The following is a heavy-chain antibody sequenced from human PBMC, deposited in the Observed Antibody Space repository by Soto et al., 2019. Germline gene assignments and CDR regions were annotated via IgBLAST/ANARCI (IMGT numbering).Heavy chain of an antibody. CDR3: AKGRVRGPATDYLDY. Sequence: EVQLLESGGGLVQPGGSLRLSCAASGFTFSSYAMSWVRQAPGKGLEWVSAISGSGGSTYYADSVKGRFTISRDNSKNPLYLQMNSLRAEDTAVYYCAKGRVRGPATDYLDYWGQGTLVTVSS. CDR2: ISGSGGST. D-gene: IGHD3-10*02. CDR1: GFTFSSYA. V-gene: IGHV3-23*01. J-gene: IGHJ4*02.